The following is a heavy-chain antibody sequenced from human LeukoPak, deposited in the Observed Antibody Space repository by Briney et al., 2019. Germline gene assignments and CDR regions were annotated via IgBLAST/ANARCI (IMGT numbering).Heavy chain of an antibody. CDR2: ISGSGDNT. D-gene: IGHD3-3*01. V-gene: IGHV3-23*01. CDR3: AKTIHSDFWRGYYSYFDY. Sequence: GGSLRLSCEASGFTFNSYAMNWVRQAPGKGLEWLSMISGSGDNTYYADSVKGRFTISRDNSKNTLYLQMSSLGAGDTAIYYCAKTIHSDFWRGYYSYFDYWGRGTLVTVSS. CDR1: GFTFNSYA. J-gene: IGHJ4*02.